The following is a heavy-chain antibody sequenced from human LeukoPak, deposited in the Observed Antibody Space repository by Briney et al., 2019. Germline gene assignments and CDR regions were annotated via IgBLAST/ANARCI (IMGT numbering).Heavy chain of an antibody. V-gene: IGHV4-34*01. Sequence: SETLSLTCAVYGGSFSGYYWSWIRQPPGKGLEWIGEINLSGSTNYNPSLKSRVTISVDTCKNQFSLKLSSVTAADTAVYYCARGRYDFWSGYYRKRDWFDPWGQGTLVTVSS. D-gene: IGHD3-3*01. CDR3: ARGRYDFWSGYYRKRDWFDP. CDR1: GGSFSGYY. J-gene: IGHJ5*02. CDR2: INLSGST.